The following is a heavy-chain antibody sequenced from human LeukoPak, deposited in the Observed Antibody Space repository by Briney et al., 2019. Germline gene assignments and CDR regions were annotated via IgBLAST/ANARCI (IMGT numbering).Heavy chain of an antibody. D-gene: IGHD3-22*01. CDR1: GGSISSYY. CDR3: ARGSYDSSGYYYGSWFDT. CDR2: IYYSGST. Sequence: PSETLYLTCTVSGGSISSYYWSWIWQPPGKGLEWIGYIYYSGSTNYNPSLKSRVTISVDTSKNQFSLKLSSVTAADTAVYYCARGSYDSSGYYYGSWFDTWGQGALVTVSS. V-gene: IGHV4-59*01. J-gene: IGHJ5*02.